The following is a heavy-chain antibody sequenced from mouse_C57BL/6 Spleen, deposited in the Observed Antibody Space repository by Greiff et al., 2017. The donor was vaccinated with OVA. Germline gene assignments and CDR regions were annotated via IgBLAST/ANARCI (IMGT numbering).Heavy chain of an antibody. CDR2: IDPSDSST. J-gene: IGHJ1*03. CDR3: ARKGLLWYFDV. Sequence: QVQLQQPGAELVMPGASVKLSCKASGYTFTSYWMHWVKQRPGQGLEWIGEIDPSDSSTNYNQKFKGKSTLTVDKSSSTAYMQRSSLTSEDSAVYYCARKGLLWYFDVWGTGTTVTVSS. D-gene: IGHD2-3*01. CDR1: GYTFTSYW. V-gene: IGHV1-69*01.